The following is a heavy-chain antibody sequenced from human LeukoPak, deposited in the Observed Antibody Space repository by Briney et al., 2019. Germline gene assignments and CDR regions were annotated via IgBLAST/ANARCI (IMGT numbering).Heavy chain of an antibody. V-gene: IGHV1-69*04. Sequence: SVKVSCKASGGTFSSYAISWVRQAPGQGLEWMGRIIPILGIANYAQKFQGRVTITADKSTSTAYMELSSLRSEDTAVYYCARVTSSSWSSWFDPWGQGTLVTVSS. J-gene: IGHJ5*02. CDR2: IIPILGIA. D-gene: IGHD6-13*01. CDR3: ARVTSSSWSSWFDP. CDR1: GGTFSSYA.